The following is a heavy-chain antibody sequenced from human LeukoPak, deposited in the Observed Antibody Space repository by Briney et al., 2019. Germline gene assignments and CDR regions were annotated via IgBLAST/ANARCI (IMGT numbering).Heavy chain of an antibody. Sequence: SETLSLTCAVYGGSFSGYYWSWIRQPPGKGLEWIGEINHSGSTNYNPSLKSRVTISVDTSKNQFSLKLSSVTAADTAVYYCARRRFLEWLLYHPAHYGMDVWGQGTTVTVSS. V-gene: IGHV4-34*01. CDR3: ARRRFLEWLLYHPAHYGMDV. CDR2: INHSGST. J-gene: IGHJ6*02. CDR1: GGSFSGYY. D-gene: IGHD3-3*01.